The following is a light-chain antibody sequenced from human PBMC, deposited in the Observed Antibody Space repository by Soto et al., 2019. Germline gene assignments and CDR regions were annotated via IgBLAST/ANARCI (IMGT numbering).Light chain of an antibody. CDR1: SSDIGGYNY. CDR2: DVS. CDR3: SSYTSSSTLVV. Sequence: QSVLTQPASVSGSPGESITMPCTGTSSDIGGYNYVSWYQQFPGKAPKLMIYDVSNRPSGVSNRFSASKSGNTATLPISGLQAEDEASYYCSSYTSSSTLVVFGGGTKLTVL. J-gene: IGLJ2*01. V-gene: IGLV2-14*01.